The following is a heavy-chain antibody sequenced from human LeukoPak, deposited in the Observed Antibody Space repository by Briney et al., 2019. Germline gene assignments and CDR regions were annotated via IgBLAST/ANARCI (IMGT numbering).Heavy chain of an antibody. CDR2: SFESGST. CDR3: ARVLQNYYHLDV. J-gene: IGHJ6*03. Sequence: SETLSLTCAVSGVSINSHYWSWIRQPPGKGLEWIGFSFESGSTNYKSSLKSRVTISVDTSRNQLSLKLSSVTAADTAVYYCARVLQNYYHLDVWGHGTTVTVSS. D-gene: IGHD3-3*01. CDR1: GVSINSHY. V-gene: IGHV4-59*11.